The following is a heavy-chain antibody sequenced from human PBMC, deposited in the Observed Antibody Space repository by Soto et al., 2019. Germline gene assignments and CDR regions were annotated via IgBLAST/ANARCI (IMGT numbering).Heavy chain of an antibody. Sequence: SETLSLTCAVYGQSFSGYYWNWIRQPPGKGLEWIGEINHSGSTNYNPSLKSRVTISVDTSKNQFSLKLSSVTAADTAVYYCAREGVVTAISKNWFDPWGQGTLVTV. CDR3: AREGVVTAISKNWFDP. CDR2: INHSGST. CDR1: GQSFSGYY. D-gene: IGHD2-21*02. J-gene: IGHJ5*02. V-gene: IGHV4-34*01.